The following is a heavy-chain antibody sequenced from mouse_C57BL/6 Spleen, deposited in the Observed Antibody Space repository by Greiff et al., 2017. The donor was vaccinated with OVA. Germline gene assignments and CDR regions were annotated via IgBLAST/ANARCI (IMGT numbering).Heavy chain of an antibody. V-gene: IGHV1-52*01. Sequence: QVQLQQPGAELVRPGSSVKLSCKASGYTFTSYWMHWVKQRPIQGLEWIGNIDPSDSETHYNQKFKDKATLTVDKSSSTAYMQLSSLTSEDSAVYYCARQGDYYGSSSYWYFEVWGTGTTVTVSS. CDR3: ARQGDYYGSSSYWYFEV. J-gene: IGHJ1*03. CDR1: GYTFTSYW. D-gene: IGHD1-1*01. CDR2: IDPSDSET.